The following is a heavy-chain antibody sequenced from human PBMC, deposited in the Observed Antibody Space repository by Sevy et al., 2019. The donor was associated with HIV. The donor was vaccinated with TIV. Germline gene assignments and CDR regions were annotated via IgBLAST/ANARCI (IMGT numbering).Heavy chain of an antibody. CDR3: ARNTGFAYGENWFDP. D-gene: IGHD5-12*01. CDR2: INWNGGTK. Sequence: GGSLRLSCAVSGFTFENYGMSWVRQAPGKGLEWVTGINWNGGTKNYVDSVKGRFTISRDNAKNSLNLQMDSLRVEDTAVYYCARNTGFAYGENWFDPWGQGTLVTVSS. V-gene: IGHV3-20*04. J-gene: IGHJ5*02. CDR1: GFTFENYG.